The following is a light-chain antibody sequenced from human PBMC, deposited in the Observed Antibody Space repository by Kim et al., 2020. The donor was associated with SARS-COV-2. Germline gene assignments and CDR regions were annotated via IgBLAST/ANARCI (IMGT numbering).Light chain of an antibody. CDR1: QSLLHSTGYDY. CDR2: LDS. J-gene: IGKJ1*01. CDR3: MLALQTPLT. V-gene: IGKV2-28*01. Sequence: MSLRSRQSLLHSTGYDYLDWSLHKPGQSPHLLFYLDSNRSSGVPDSWSGSGSGTGFTLKISGVGAEDVGVYYCMLALQTPLTFGQGTKVDIK.